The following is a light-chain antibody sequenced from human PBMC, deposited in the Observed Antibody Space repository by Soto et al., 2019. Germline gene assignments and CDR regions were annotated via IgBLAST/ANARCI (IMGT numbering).Light chain of an antibody. J-gene: IGLJ2*01. Sequence: QSALTQPRSVSGSPGQSVTISCTATGSDVGDSSHVSWYQLHPGKAPKLMIYEVNNRPSGVSNRFSGSKSGNTASLTISGLQAEDEAEYYCCSYAGSRTHVLFGGGTKVTVL. CDR3: CSYAGSRTHVL. V-gene: IGLV2-11*01. CDR2: EVN. CDR1: GSDVGDSSH.